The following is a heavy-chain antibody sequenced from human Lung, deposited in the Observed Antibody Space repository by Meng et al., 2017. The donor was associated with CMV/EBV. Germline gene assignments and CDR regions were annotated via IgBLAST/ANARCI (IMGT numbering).Heavy chain of an antibody. Sequence: SXXVSXXASGGTFSSYAISWVRQAPGQGLEWMGGIIPILGIANYAQKFRGRVTITADKSTSTAYMELSSLRSEDTAVYYCARDSITIFGVVTKNDYYYYGMDVXGQGXTVTVSS. D-gene: IGHD3-3*01. V-gene: IGHV1-69*10. CDR1: GGTFSSYA. CDR2: IIPILGIA. CDR3: ARDSITIFGVVTKNDYYYYGMDV. J-gene: IGHJ6*02.